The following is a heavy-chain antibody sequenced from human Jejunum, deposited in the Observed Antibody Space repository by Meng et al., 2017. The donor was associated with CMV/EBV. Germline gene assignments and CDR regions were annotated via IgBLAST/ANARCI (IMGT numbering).Heavy chain of an antibody. CDR3: VHLAAITPFGVVTYDY. CDR1: TFITSW. J-gene: IGHJ4*02. D-gene: IGHD3-3*01. Sequence: TFITSWMHWGRQTPGKGLVWVSRINSDGRSTAYADSVKGRFTISRDNVKNTLYLQLNSLRAEDTAVYYCVHLAAITPFGVVTYDYWGQGARVTVSS. CDR2: INSDGRST. V-gene: IGHV3-74*01.